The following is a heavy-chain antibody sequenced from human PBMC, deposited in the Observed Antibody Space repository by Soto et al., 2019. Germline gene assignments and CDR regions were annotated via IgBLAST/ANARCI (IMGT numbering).Heavy chain of an antibody. D-gene: IGHD6-13*01. CDR2: ISSSGSTI. CDR3: ARDRKGSSWYLFPKGNNWFDP. CDR1: GFTFSDYY. Sequence: GGSLRLSCAASGFTFSDYYMSWIRQAPGKGLEWVSYISSSGSTIYYAGSVKGRFTISRDNAKNSLYLQMNSLRAEDTAVYYCARDRKGSSWYLFPKGNNWFDPWGQGTLVTVSS. V-gene: IGHV3-11*01. J-gene: IGHJ5*02.